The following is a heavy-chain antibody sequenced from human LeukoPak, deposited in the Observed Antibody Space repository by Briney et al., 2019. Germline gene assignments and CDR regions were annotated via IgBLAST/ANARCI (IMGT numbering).Heavy chain of an antibody. V-gene: IGHV3-23*01. Sequence: PGGSLRLSCAASGFTFRSYAMSWVRQAPAKGLEWVSGISSSGDITYYADSVKGRFTISRGNSKNTLYLQMNSLRAEDTAVYYCAKRVAAAWHYDYWGQGTLVTVSS. CDR2: ISSSGDIT. CDR3: AKRVAAAWHYDY. D-gene: IGHD6-13*01. J-gene: IGHJ4*02. CDR1: GFTFRSYA.